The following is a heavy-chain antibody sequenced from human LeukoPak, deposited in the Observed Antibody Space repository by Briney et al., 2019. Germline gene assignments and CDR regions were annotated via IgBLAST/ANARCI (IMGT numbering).Heavy chain of an antibody. CDR3: AREDHGMDV. J-gene: IGHJ6*02. Sequence: GGSLRLSCVASGFSFSSYTMNWVRQAPGKGLEWVSSISSRSSYIYYADSVKGRFTISRDNTKNSLYLQMNSLRAEDTAVYYCAREDHGMDVWGQGTTVIVSS. CDR2: ISSRSSYI. V-gene: IGHV3-21*01. CDR1: GFSFSSYT.